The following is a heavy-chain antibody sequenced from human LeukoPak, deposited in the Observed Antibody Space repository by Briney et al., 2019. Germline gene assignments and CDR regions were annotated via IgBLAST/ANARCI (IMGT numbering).Heavy chain of an antibody. V-gene: IGHV4-61*02. CDR2: IYTSGST. CDR1: GGSISSGSYY. Sequence: SQTLSLTCTVSGGSISSGSYYWSWIRQPAGKGLEWIGRIYTSGSTNYNPSLKSRVTISVDTSKNQFSLKLSSVTAADTAVYYCARERVSSSYAFDIWGQGAMVTVSS. CDR3: ARERVSSSYAFDI. J-gene: IGHJ3*02. D-gene: IGHD6-13*01.